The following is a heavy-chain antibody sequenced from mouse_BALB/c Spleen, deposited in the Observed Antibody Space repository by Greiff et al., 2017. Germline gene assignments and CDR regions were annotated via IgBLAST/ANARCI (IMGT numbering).Heavy chain of an antibody. Sequence: EVQVVESGGGLVKPGGSLKLSCAASGFTFSDYYMYWVRQTPEKRLEWVATISDGGSYTYYPDSVKGRFTISRDNAKNNLYLQMSSLKSEDTAMYYCARDPDGPYAMDYWGQGTSVTVSS. CDR2: ISDGGSYT. D-gene: IGHD2-3*01. V-gene: IGHV5-4*02. CDR1: GFTFSDYY. CDR3: ARDPDGPYAMDY. J-gene: IGHJ4*01.